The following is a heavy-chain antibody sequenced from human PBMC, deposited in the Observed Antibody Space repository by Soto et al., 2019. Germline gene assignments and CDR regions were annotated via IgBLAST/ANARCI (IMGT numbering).Heavy chain of an antibody. J-gene: IGHJ5*02. Sequence: WVRQAPGKGLEWVGSIYYSGSTYYNPSLKSRVTISVDTSKNQFSLKLSSVTAADTAVYYCASGPLSGSSGFDPWGQGTLVTVSS. V-gene: IGHV4-39*01. CDR2: IYYSGST. CDR3: ASGPLSGSSGFDP. D-gene: IGHD1-26*01.